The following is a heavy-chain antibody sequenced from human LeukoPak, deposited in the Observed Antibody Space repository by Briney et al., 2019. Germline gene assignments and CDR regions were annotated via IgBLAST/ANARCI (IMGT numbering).Heavy chain of an antibody. CDR2: ISWNSGSI. D-gene: IGHD1-7*01. CDR3: ARVITGTWVAYYYYMDV. CDR1: GFTFDDYA. V-gene: IGHV3-9*01. Sequence: PGGSLRLSCAASGFTFDDYAMHWVRQAPGKGLEWVSGISWNSGSIGYADSVKGRFTISRDNAKNSLYLQMNSLRAEDTAVYYCARVITGTWVAYYYYMDVWGKGTTVTVSS. J-gene: IGHJ6*03.